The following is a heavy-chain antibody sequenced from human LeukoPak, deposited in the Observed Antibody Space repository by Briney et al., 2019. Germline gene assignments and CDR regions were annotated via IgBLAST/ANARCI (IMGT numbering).Heavy chain of an antibody. V-gene: IGHV3-43D*03. D-gene: IGHD5-18*01. CDR1: GFTFDDYA. CDR3: AKGRGYSYDDPFDY. Sequence: GGSLRLSCAASGFTFDDYATHWVRQAPGKGLEWVSLISWDGGSTYYAGSVKGRFTISRDNSKNSLYLQMNSLRAEDTALYYCAKGRGYSYDDPFDYWGQGTLVTVSS. J-gene: IGHJ4*02. CDR2: ISWDGGST.